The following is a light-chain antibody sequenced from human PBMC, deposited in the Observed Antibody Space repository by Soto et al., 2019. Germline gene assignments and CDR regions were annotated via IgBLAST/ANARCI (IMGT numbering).Light chain of an antibody. CDR2: DAS. J-gene: IGKJ4*01. V-gene: IGKV3-11*01. Sequence: EIVLTQSPATLSLSPGERATLSCRASQSVSSYLAWYQQKPGQAPRLLIYDASNRATGIPARFSGSGSGTDFTLTISRLQPEDFAVYYCQHFGNSLTFGGGTKVEIK. CDR1: QSVSSY. CDR3: QHFGNSLT.